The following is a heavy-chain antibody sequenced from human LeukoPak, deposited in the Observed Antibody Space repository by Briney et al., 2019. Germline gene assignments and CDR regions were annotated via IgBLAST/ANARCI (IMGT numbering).Heavy chain of an antibody. J-gene: IGHJ4*02. CDR2: ISGSGGSP. CDR3: AKDPRGYSYGYADY. CDR1: GFTFSSYA. Sequence: PGGSLRLSCAASGFTFSSYAMSWVRQAPGKGLEWVSAISGSGGSPYYADSVKGRFTISRDNSKNTLYLQMNSLRAEDTAVYYCAKDPRGYSYGYADYWGQGTLVTVSS. D-gene: IGHD5-18*01. V-gene: IGHV3-23*01.